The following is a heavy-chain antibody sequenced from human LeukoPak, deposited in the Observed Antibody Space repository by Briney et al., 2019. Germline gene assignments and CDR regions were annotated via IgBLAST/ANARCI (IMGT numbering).Heavy chain of an antibody. CDR1: GYTFTSYG. D-gene: IGHD6-19*01. Sequence: ASVKVSCKDSGYTFTSYGISWVRQAPGQGLEWMGWISAYNGNTNYAQKLQGRVTMTTDTSTSTAYMELRSLRSDDTAVYYCAGYNILSSGWYEAGRWFDPWGQGTLVTVSS. V-gene: IGHV1-18*01. CDR3: AGYNILSSGWYEAGRWFDP. J-gene: IGHJ5*02. CDR2: ISAYNGNT.